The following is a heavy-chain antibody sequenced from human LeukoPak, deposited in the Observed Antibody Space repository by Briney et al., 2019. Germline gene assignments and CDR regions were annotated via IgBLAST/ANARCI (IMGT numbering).Heavy chain of an antibody. CDR1: GFAFSNYA. CDR3: ARVGCSSTSCYPYYYYGMDV. CDR2: ISYDGSDE. V-gene: IGHV3-30*03. D-gene: IGHD2-2*01. J-gene: IGHJ6*02. Sequence: GRSLRLSCAAAGFAFSNYAMNWVRQAPGKGLEWIAVISYDGSDEYYADSVKGRFTITKDNSKDTLYLQMNSLTTEDTAVYYCARVGCSSTSCYPYYYYGMDVWGQGTTATVSS.